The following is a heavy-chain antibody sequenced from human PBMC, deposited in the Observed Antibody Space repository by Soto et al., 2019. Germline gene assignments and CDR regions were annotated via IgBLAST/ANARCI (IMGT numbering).Heavy chain of an antibody. CDR2: ISGSGGST. Sequence: GGSLRLSCAASGFTFSSYAMSWVRQAPGKGLEWVSAISGSGGSTYYADSVKGRFTISRDNSKNTLYLQMNSLRAEDTAVYCCAKDLVARDSSGFGDYWGQGTLVTVSS. D-gene: IGHD6-19*01. V-gene: IGHV3-23*01. J-gene: IGHJ4*02. CDR3: AKDLVARDSSGFGDY. CDR1: GFTFSSYA.